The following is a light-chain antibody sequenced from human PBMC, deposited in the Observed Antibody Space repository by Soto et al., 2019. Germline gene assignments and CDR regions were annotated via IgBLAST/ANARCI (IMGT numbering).Light chain of an antibody. J-gene: IGLJ1*01. CDR3: QSYDSSLSGSYV. CDR2: GNS. CDR1: SSNIGAGYD. Sequence: QDVVTQPPSVSGAPGQRVTISCTGTSSNIGAGYDVHWYQQLPGTAPKLLIYGNSNRPSRVPGRFSGSKSVSSASLAITGLLADDESDYYCQSYDSSLSGSYVFGTGTKVTVL. V-gene: IGLV1-40*01.